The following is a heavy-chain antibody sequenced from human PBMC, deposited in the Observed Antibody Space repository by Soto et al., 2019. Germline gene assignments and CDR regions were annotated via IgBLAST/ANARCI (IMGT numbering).Heavy chain of an antibody. J-gene: IGHJ4*02. CDR1: GYTVNGYY. D-gene: IGHD6-19*01. V-gene: IGHV1-2*02. CDR3: LVAGLHFEY. CDR2: PRAKRDDT. Sequence: SVKASCKTSGYTVNGYYMHWVRHDPGQGRESMGLPRAKRDDTNYAQTFQGRLTMTRDTSINIAYMELTRLPFDDKAVYYCLVAGLHFEYCGQRSLFTVCS.